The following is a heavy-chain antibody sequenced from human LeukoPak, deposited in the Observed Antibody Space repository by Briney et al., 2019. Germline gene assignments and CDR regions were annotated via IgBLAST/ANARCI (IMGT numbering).Heavy chain of an antibody. V-gene: IGHV3-11*01. D-gene: IGHD6-13*01. J-gene: IGHJ4*02. CDR2: ISSSRSTI. CDR1: GFTFSDYY. Sequence: GRSLTLACAASGFTFSDYYMSWVRHAPGRGLEWVSYISSSRSTIYYADSVKGRFTISRDNAKNSLYLQMNSLRAEDTAVYYCARGTAAGTSRGDYWGQGTLVTVSS. CDR3: ARGTAAGTSRGDY.